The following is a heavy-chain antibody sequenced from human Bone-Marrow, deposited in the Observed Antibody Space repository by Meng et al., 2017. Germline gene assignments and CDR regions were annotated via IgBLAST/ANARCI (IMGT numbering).Heavy chain of an antibody. CDR2: INPSGGST. CDR1: GYTFTDYY. D-gene: IGHD4-17*01. Sequence: ASVKVSCKASGYTFTDYYIHWVRQVPGQGLEWMGIINPSGGSTSYAQKFQGRVTMTRDTSTSTVYMELSSLRSEDTAVYYCARALPYGDLTWRYYYYGMDVWGQGTTVTVSS. V-gene: IGHV1-46*01. CDR3: ARALPYGDLTWRYYYYGMDV. J-gene: IGHJ6*02.